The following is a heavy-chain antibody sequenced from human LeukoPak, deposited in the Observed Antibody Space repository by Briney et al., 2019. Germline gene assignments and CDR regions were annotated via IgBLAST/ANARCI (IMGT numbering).Heavy chain of an antibody. CDR3: ARDSGGDSSGYAEL. D-gene: IGHD3-22*01. Sequence: GGSLRLSCAASGFSVISTYMSWVRQAPGKGLEWVSVIYSGGATYYADSVKGRFDISRDNSKNTLYLQMNSLRAEDTAVYYCARDSGGDSSGYAELWGQGTLVTVSS. CDR1: GFSVISTY. CDR2: IYSGGAT. V-gene: IGHV3-66*01. J-gene: IGHJ4*02.